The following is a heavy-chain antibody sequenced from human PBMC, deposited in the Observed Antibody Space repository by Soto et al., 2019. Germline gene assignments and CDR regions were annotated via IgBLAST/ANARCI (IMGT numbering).Heavy chain of an antibody. CDR2: ISTYNGDT. V-gene: IGHV1-18*01. D-gene: IGHD5-12*01. CDR1: GYTFSRSG. Sequence: APVQVSCKASGYTFSRSGISWVRQAPGQGLEWMGWISTYNGDTNYAQTFQGRVTMTTDTSTSTVHVEVRSLRSDDTAVYYCAREGVAPYYYYGMDVWGQGTPVTVSS. J-gene: IGHJ6*02. CDR3: AREGVAPYYYYGMDV.